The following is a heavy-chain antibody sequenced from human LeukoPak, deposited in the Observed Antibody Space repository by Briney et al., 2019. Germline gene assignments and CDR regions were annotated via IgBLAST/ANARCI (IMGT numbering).Heavy chain of an antibody. CDR1: GGTFSSYA. D-gene: IGHD3-16*01. Sequence: ASVKVSCKASGGTFSSYAISWVRQAPGQGLEWMGIINPSGGSTSYAQKFQGRVTMTRDTSTSTVYMELSSLRSEDTAVYYCARAGDSFHVDYWGQGTLVTVSS. V-gene: IGHV1-46*01. J-gene: IGHJ4*02. CDR2: INPSGGST. CDR3: ARAGDSFHVDY.